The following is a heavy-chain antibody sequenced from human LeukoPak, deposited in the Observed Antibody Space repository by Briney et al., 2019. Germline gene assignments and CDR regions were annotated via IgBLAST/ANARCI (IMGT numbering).Heavy chain of an antibody. D-gene: IGHD2-15*01. CDR2: ILDDGGTE. V-gene: IGHV3-30*18. Sequence: GGSLRLSCAASGFTFSSHGMHWVRQAPGKGLEWVAVILDDGGTEYYADSVKGRFTISRDDSKNTVSLQMNSLRDDDTAVFYCTKEGATGSRYNFDYWGQGTLVTVSS. CDR3: TKEGATGSRYNFDY. CDR1: GFTFSSHG. J-gene: IGHJ4*02.